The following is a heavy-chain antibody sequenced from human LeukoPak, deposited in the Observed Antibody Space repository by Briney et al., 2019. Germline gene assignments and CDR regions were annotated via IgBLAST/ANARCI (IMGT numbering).Heavy chain of an antibody. J-gene: IGHJ4*02. Sequence: GGSLRLSCTASGFTFSDSAIHWVRQASGKGLEWVGQIRNKANNYATTYAASVKGRFTISRDDSKNTAYLQMNSLKTEDTAVYYCANGDIVVVPADWGQGTLVTVSS. CDR3: ANGDIVVVPAD. D-gene: IGHD2-2*01. CDR2: IRNKANNYAT. V-gene: IGHV3-73*01. CDR1: GFTFSDSA.